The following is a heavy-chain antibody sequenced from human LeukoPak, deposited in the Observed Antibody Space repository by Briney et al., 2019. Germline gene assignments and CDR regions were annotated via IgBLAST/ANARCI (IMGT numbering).Heavy chain of an antibody. CDR3: ARALAAASHTSFDY. CDR1: GFTVSSDY. Sequence: GGSLRLSCAASGFTVSSDYMSWVRQAPGKGLEWVSIIYAGGDTYYADSVKGRFIVSRDNSKNTVYLQINNLRADDTAVYYCARALAAASHTSFDYWAREHWSPSPQ. D-gene: IGHD6-13*01. V-gene: IGHV3-66*01. CDR2: IYAGGDT. J-gene: IGHJ4*02.